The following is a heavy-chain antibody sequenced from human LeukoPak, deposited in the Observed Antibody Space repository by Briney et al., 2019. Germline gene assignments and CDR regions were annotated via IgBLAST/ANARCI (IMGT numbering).Heavy chain of an antibody. Sequence: PGGSLRLSCAASGFSFSSYGMHWVRQAPGKGLEWVAFIRYDGSEKYYGDSVKGRFTVARDNSRNTLFLQMNSLTTEDTAVYYCAKEQDTVRATYYMDVWSKGTTVTVSS. D-gene: IGHD5-18*01. V-gene: IGHV3-30*02. CDR1: GFSFSSYG. CDR2: IRYDGSEK. CDR3: AKEQDTVRATYYMDV. J-gene: IGHJ6*03.